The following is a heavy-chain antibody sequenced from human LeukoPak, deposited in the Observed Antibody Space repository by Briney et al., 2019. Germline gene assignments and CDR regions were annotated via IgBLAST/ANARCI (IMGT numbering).Heavy chain of an antibody. D-gene: IGHD3-22*01. CDR3: ARDAPYYYDSSGYYSVDY. V-gene: IGHV1-46*01. CDR2: IYPRDGST. CDR1: GYTFTSNY. Sequence: ASVKVSCKASGYTFTSNYIHWVRQAPGQGLEWMGMIYPRDGSTSYAQKFQGRVTVTRDTSTSTVHMELSGLRFEDTAVYYCARDAPYYYDSSGYYSVDYWGQGTLVTVSS. J-gene: IGHJ4*02.